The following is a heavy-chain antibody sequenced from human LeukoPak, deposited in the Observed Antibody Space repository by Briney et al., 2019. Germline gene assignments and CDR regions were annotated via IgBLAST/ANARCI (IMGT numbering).Heavy chain of an antibody. V-gene: IGHV4-34*01. CDR3: ARVCDIVATIEGGWFDP. CDR2: INHSGST. J-gene: IGHJ5*02. D-gene: IGHD5-12*01. CDR1: GGSFSGYY. Sequence: SETLSLTCAVYGGSFSGYYWSWIRQPPGKGLEWIGEINHSGSTNYNPSLKSRATISVDTSKNQFSLKLSSVTAADTAVYYCARVCDIVATIEGGWFDPWGQGTLVTVSS.